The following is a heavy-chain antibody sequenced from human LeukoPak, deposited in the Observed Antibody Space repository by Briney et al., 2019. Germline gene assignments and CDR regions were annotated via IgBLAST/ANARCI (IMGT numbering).Heavy chain of an antibody. CDR2: ISGSGGST. CDR1: GFTFSSYA. D-gene: IGHD4-17*01. Sequence: PGGSLRLSCAASGFTFSSYAMSWVRQAPGKGLEWVSAISGSGGSTYYADSVKGRFTISRDNSKNTLYLQMNSLRAEDTAVYYCAKAYYGDYVAGNFDYWGQGTLVTVSS. CDR3: AKAYYGDYVAGNFDY. J-gene: IGHJ4*02. V-gene: IGHV3-23*01.